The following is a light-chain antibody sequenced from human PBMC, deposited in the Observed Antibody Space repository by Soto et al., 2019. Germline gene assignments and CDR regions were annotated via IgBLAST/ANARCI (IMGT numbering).Light chain of an antibody. CDR2: AAS. CDR3: QQLYSFPLT. CDR1: QSISTY. V-gene: IGKV1-39*01. Sequence: DIQMTQSPASLSASVGDRVTITCRASQSISTYLNWYQQKPGKAPKLLIYAASTLQSGVPSRFSGSGSGTEFTLTISSLQPEDFATYYCQQLYSFPLTFGGGTKVDIK. J-gene: IGKJ4*01.